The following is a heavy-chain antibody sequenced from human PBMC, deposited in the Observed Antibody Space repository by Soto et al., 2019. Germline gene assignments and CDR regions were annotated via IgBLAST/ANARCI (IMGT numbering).Heavy chain of an antibody. J-gene: IGHJ4*02. V-gene: IGHV4-4*02. CDR3: ASGANSYSPSLPYFVY. D-gene: IGHD5-18*01. CDR2: IYHSGST. CDR1: GGSISSSNW. Sequence: SETLSVTCAVSGGSISSSNWWSWVRQPPGKGLEWIGEIYHSGSTNYNPSLKSRVTISVDKSKNQFSLKLSSVTAADTAVYYCASGANSYSPSLPYFVYCGQGPLVNVSS.